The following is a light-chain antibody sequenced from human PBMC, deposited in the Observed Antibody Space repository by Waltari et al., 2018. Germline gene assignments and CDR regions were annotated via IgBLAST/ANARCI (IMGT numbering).Light chain of an antibody. J-gene: IGKJ4*01. CDR2: GTS. V-gene: IGKV3-20*01. CDR3: QQYDGEVVT. CDR1: QSVTGIA. Sequence: ARQSVTGIALTSYQQKLGQAPRLLIDGTSSRSTGTPDRFSGSGDGTDFTRTISRLVPEDVAVYYCQQYDGEVVTVGGGTKVEI.